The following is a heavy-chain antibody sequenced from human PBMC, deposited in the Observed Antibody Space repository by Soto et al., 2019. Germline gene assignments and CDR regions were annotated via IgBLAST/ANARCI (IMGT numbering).Heavy chain of an antibody. CDR3: ARLNSGWHQTFDS. Sequence: QVQLESSGPGLVKPSQTLSLTCTVSGGSISSVGYFWTWIRQHPAKGLEWIGHISYSGSTYFIPSLRSRLSMSVDTSKNQFSLTLTSVTVADTALYYCARLNSGWHQTFDSCGQGTLVTVSS. CDR2: ISYSGST. J-gene: IGHJ4*02. V-gene: IGHV4-31*03. D-gene: IGHD6-25*01. CDR1: GGSISSVGYF.